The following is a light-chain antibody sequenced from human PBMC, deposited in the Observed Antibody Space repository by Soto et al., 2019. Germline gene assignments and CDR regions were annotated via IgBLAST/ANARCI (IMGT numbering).Light chain of an antibody. CDR3: GSFSGSSILYV. Sequence: QSVLTQPASVSGSPGQSITISCTGTSSDVGGSKYVSWYQQLPGKAPRLMIYEVSNRPSGVSNRFSGSKSGNTASLTVSGLQAEDEADYYCGSFSGSSILYVFGTGTKVTVL. CDR1: SSDVGGSKY. V-gene: IGLV2-14*01. CDR2: EVS. J-gene: IGLJ1*01.